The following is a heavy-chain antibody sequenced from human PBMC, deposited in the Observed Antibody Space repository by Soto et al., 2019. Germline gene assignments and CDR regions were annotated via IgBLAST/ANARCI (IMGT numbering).Heavy chain of an antibody. CDR1: GFTFSGFD. D-gene: IGHD6-13*01. Sequence: GGSLRLSCAASGFTFSGFDMHWVRQPTGKGLEWVSSIGTAGDTCYAVSVKGRFTISRDNAKNSLSLQMNSLRAGDRAVYFCAKSQEIGTHFFDSWGRGTQVTVSS. V-gene: IGHV3-13*01. CDR2: IGTAGDT. CDR3: AKSQEIGTHFFDS. J-gene: IGHJ4*02.